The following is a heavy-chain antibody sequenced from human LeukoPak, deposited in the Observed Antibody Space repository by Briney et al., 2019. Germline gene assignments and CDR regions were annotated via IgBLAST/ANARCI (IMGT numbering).Heavy chain of an antibody. J-gene: IGHJ3*02. Sequence: PGGSLRLSCAASGFSFSSYTMHWVRQAPGKGLEWVALISYDASNKYYADSVKGRFTISRDSSKNMVYLQMNSLRAEDTAVYYCARVFTPNLIFPRQKNAFDIWGQGTMVTVSS. CDR1: GFSFSSYT. CDR3: ARVFTPNLIFPRQKNAFDI. D-gene: IGHD3-3*01. V-gene: IGHV3-30*04. CDR2: ISYDASNK.